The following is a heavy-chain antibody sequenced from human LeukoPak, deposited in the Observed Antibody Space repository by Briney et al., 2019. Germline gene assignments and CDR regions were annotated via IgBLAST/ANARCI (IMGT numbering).Heavy chain of an antibody. CDR2: IYTSGST. V-gene: IGHV4-4*07. CDR3: ARNMYSSSPYYFDY. D-gene: IGHD6-13*01. Sequence: PSETLSLTCTVSGGSISSYYWSWIRQPAGKGLEWIGRIYTSGSTNYNPSLKSRVTMSVDTSKNQFSLKLSSVTAADTAVYYCARNMYSSSPYYFDYWGQGALVTVSS. J-gene: IGHJ4*02. CDR1: GGSISSYY.